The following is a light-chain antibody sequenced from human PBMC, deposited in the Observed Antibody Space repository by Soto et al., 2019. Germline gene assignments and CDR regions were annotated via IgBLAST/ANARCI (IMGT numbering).Light chain of an antibody. J-gene: IGLJ1*01. Sequence: QSVLTQPASVSGSPGQSITISCTGTSSDVGGYDYVSWYQLRPGKAPKLMVFEVSNRPSGVSYRFSGSKSGNTASLTISGLQAEDEADYFYSSYSISTAYLFGTGTKVTVL. V-gene: IGLV2-14*01. CDR1: SSDVGGYDY. CDR3: SSYSISTAYL. CDR2: EVS.